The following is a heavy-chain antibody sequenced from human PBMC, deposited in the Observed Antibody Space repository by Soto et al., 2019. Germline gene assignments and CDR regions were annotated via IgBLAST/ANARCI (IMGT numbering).Heavy chain of an antibody. D-gene: IGHD4-17*01. J-gene: IGHJ4*02. V-gene: IGHV1-2*02. CDR2: INPDTGDS. CDR1: GYTFTTFH. Sequence: VASVEVSCKXSGYTFTTFHLHWVRLAPGQGLEWMGWINPDTGDSEYGQKFQGRVTLTRDTSMTTAYMELSSLTSDDTAIYFCARLRYGDFSFQYWGQGTPVTVS. CDR3: ARLRYGDFSFQY.